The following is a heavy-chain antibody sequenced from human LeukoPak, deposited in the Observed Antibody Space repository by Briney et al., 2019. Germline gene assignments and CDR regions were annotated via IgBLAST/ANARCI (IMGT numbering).Heavy chain of an antibody. D-gene: IGHD2-8*02. CDR2: IYGVDGT. CDR3: ASDLVY. CDR1: GVTVSSQY. Sequence: GRSLRLSCAASGVTVSSQYMNWVRRAPGKGLEWVSVIYGVDGTSYADSVKGRFTISRDSSRNTVYLQMNGLRAEDTAVYYCASDLVYWGQGTLVTVSS. J-gene: IGHJ4*02. V-gene: IGHV3-53*01.